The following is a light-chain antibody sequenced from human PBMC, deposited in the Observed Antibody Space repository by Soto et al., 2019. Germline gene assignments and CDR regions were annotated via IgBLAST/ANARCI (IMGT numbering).Light chain of an antibody. V-gene: IGKV1-39*01. CDR3: IQDFISPLT. Sequence: DIQMTQSPSSLSASVGDRVTITCRASQSIANYLNWYQQKPGTAPKLLIFAASSLQSGVPSRLSGSGSGTDFTLTISSLQPEDFATYYCIQDFISPLTVGQGTKVDIK. CDR1: QSIANY. J-gene: IGKJ1*01. CDR2: AAS.